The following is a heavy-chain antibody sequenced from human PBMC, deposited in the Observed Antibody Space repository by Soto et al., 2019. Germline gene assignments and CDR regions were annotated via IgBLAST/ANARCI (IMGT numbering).Heavy chain of an antibody. D-gene: IGHD1-26*01. CDR3: ARDRGSYAILYAFDI. V-gene: IGHV1-18*01. Sequence: SGKVACRGAGYTVSVYILVGAGSSTGQGLEWMGWISAYNGNTNYAQKLQGRVTMTTDTSTSTAYMELRSLRSDDTAVYYCARDRGSYAILYAFDIWGQGTMVTVSS. J-gene: IGHJ3*02. CDR2: ISAYNGNT. CDR1: GYTVSVYI.